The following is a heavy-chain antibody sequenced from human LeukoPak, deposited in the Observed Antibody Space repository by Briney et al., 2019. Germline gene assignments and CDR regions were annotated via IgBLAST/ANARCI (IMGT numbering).Heavy chain of an antibody. D-gene: IGHD2-2*01. CDR2: IIPIFGTA. Sequence: SVKVSCKASGGTFSSYAISWVRQAPGQGLEWMGGIIPIFGTANYAQKFQGRVTITADESTSTDYMELSSLRSEDTAVYYCARERCSSTSCYLGYYYYYGMDVWGQGTTVTVSS. CDR3: ARERCSSTSCYLGYYYYYGMDV. J-gene: IGHJ6*02. CDR1: GGTFSSYA. V-gene: IGHV1-69*13.